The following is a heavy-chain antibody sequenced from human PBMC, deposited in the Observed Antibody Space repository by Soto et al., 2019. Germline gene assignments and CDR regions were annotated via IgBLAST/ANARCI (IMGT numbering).Heavy chain of an antibody. CDR1: GGTFSSYA. V-gene: IGHV1-69*13. CDR2: IIPIFGTA. CDR3: ARESGSMGSSSPNVIDY. Sequence: ASVKVSCKASGGTFSSYAISWVRQAPGQGLEWMGGIIPIFGTANYAQKFQGRVTITADESTSTAYMELSSLRSEDTAVYYCARESGSMGSSSPNVIDYWGQGTLVTVSS. D-gene: IGHD6-6*01. J-gene: IGHJ4*02.